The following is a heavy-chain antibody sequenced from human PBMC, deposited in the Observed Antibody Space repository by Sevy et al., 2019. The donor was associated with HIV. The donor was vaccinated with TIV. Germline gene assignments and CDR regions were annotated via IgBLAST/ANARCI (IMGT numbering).Heavy chain of an antibody. J-gene: IGHJ4*02. CDR3: AKGITIFGVVDYFDY. V-gene: IGHV3-30*18. Sequence: GGSLRLSYAASGFTFSRNGMHWVRQAPGKGLEWVAVISYDGSNKYYADSVKGRFTISRDNSKNTLYLQMNSLRAEDTAVYYCAKGITIFGVVDYFDYWGQGTLVTVSS. CDR2: ISYDGSNK. CDR1: GFTFSRNG. D-gene: IGHD3-3*01.